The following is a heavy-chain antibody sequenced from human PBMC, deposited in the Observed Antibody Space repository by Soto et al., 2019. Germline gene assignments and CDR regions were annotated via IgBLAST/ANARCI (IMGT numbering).Heavy chain of an antibody. V-gene: IGHV6-1*01. D-gene: IGHD6-13*01. CDR3: ARDRALPYSRKTGGVYYFDY. CDR2: TYYRSKWYN. CDR1: GDSVSSNSAA. Sequence: SQTLSLTCAISGDSVSSNSAAWNLIRQSPSRGLGWLGRTYYRSKWYNDYAVSVKSRITINPDTSKNQFSLQLNSVTPEDTAVYYCARDRALPYSRKTGGVYYFDYWGQGTLVTVSS. J-gene: IGHJ4*02.